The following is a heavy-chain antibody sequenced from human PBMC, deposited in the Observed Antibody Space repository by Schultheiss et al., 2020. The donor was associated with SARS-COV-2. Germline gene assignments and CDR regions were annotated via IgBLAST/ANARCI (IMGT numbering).Heavy chain of an antibody. J-gene: IGHJ2*01. CDR2: IDTAGDT. CDR3: ARDPGGWYRWYFDL. V-gene: IGHV3-13*01. Sequence: GGSLRLSCVASGFTFSSYDINWVRQATGKGLEWVSGIDTAGDTYYAGSVKGRFTVSRDNAKNTLYLQMNSLRAEDTAVYYCARDPGGWYRWYFDLWGRGTLVTVSS. CDR1: GFTFSSYD. D-gene: IGHD6-19*01.